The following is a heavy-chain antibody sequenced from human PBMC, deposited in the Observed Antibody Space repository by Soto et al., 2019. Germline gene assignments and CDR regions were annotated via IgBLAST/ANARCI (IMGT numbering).Heavy chain of an antibody. V-gene: IGHV4-61*01. Sequence: PSETLSLTCTVSGGSVSSGSYYWSWIRQPPGKGLEWIGYIYYSGSTNYNPSLKSRVTISVDTSKNQFSLKLSSVTAADTAVYYCARERGGATTRWFDPWGQGTLVTVSS. J-gene: IGHJ5*02. CDR1: GGSVSSGSYY. CDR3: ARERGGATTRWFDP. D-gene: IGHD1-26*01. CDR2: IYYSGST.